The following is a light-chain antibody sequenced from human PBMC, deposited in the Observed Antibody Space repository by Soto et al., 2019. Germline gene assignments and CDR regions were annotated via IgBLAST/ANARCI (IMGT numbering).Light chain of an antibody. Sequence: YELTQPPSVSVAPGKTARITCGGNNIGSKSVHWYQQKPGQAPVLVIYYDSDRPSGIPERFSGSNSGNTATLTISRVEAGDEADYYCQVWDSSSDHPEVFGGGTKLTVL. J-gene: IGLJ3*02. CDR2: YDS. CDR1: NIGSKS. CDR3: QVWDSSSDHPEV. V-gene: IGLV3-21*04.